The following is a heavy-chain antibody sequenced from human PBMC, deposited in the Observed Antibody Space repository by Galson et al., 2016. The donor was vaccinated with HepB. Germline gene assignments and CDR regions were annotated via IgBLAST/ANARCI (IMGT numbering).Heavy chain of an antibody. CDR3: ARISGYRWLPDY. V-gene: IGHV2-70*04. D-gene: IGHD5-24*01. CDR2: IDWDDDK. J-gene: IGHJ4*02. CDR1: GFSLSTSGMR. Sequence: PALVKPTQTLTLTCTFSGFSLSTSGMRVAWIRQPPGKALEWLARIDWDDDKLYSTSLQTRLTLSQEPSKAQVVLTMTNLGPGDTANYYCARISGYRWLPDYLGQGTLVTVSS.